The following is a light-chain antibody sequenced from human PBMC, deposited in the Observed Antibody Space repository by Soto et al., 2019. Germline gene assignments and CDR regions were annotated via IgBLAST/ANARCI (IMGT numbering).Light chain of an antibody. CDR3: SSYSSSSTLVV. V-gene: IGLV2-14*01. CDR2: DVS. J-gene: IGLJ2*01. CDR1: SSDVGGYDY. Sequence: QSALTQPASVSGSPGQSITISCTGTSSDVGGYDYVSWYQQHPGKAPKLIIYDVSNRPSEVSNRFSGSKSGNTASLTISGLQAEDEADYFCSSYSSSSTLVVFGGGTKLTVL.